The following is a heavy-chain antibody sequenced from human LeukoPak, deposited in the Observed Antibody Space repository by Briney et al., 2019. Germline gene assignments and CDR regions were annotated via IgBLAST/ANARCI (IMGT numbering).Heavy chain of an antibody. V-gene: IGHV3-30-3*01. CDR2: ISYDGSNK. J-gene: IGHJ4*02. CDR3: ARFSRRGYSGYDPID. CDR1: GFTFSSYA. D-gene: IGHD5-12*01. Sequence: GGSLRLSCAASGFTFSSYAMHWVRQAPGKGLEWVAVISYDGSNKYYADSVKGRFTISRDNSKNTLYLQMNSLRAEDTAVYYCARFSRRGYSGYDPIDWGQGTLVTVS.